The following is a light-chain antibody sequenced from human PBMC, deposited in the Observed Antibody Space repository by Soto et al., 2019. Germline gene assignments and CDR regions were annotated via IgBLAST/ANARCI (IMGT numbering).Light chain of an antibody. CDR1: QSISSY. Sequence: DIQMTQYPSSLSASVGDRVTITCRASQSISSYLNWYQQKPGKAPKLLIFAASSLQSGVPSRFSGSGSGTDFTLTVSSLQPEDFATYYCQQSYTSRITFGLGTRLEI. CDR3: QQSYTSRIT. J-gene: IGKJ5*01. CDR2: AAS. V-gene: IGKV1-39*01.